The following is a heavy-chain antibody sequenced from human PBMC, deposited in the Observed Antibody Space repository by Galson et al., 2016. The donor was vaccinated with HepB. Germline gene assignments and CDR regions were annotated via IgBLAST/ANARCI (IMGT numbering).Heavy chain of an antibody. CDR1: GFTFSSYA. Sequence: SLRLSCAASGFTFSSYAMSWVRQAPGKGLEWVSAISGSGGNTYYADSVKGRFTISRDNSKNTLNLQRNSLRAEDTAVYYCATPRGYSYGYWDDTTTDYWGQGTLVTVSS. D-gene: IGHD5-18*01. CDR3: ATPRGYSYGYWDDTTTDY. CDR2: ISGSGGNT. V-gene: IGHV3-23*01. J-gene: IGHJ4*02.